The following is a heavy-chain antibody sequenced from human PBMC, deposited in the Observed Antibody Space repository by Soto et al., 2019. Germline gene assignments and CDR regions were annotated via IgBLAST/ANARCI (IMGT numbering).Heavy chain of an antibody. Sequence: SETRSLTCTVSGGSISNYYWSWIRQSAEKRLEWIGRVSSTGSSYYNLSLKSRVTISVDTSKNQVSLNLTSVTAADTAVYYCARGVPAAGTDWFDPWGQGTLVTVS. CDR1: GGSISNYY. CDR2: VSSTGSS. J-gene: IGHJ5*02. CDR3: ARGVPAAGTDWFDP. V-gene: IGHV4-4*07. D-gene: IGHD6-13*01.